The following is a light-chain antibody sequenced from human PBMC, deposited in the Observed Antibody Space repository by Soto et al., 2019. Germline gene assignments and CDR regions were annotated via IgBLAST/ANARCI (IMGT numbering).Light chain of an antibody. CDR1: SSNIGKNT. J-gene: IGLJ1*01. Sequence: QSVLTQPPSVSGTPGRTVTISGSGSSSNIGKNTVNWYQHLPGTAPQLLIYSNTQRPLGVSVRFSGSKSGTSASLAISGLQSEYEADYYCAVWDDSLYVFGTGTKLTVL. V-gene: IGLV1-44*01. CDR3: AVWDDSLYV. CDR2: SNT.